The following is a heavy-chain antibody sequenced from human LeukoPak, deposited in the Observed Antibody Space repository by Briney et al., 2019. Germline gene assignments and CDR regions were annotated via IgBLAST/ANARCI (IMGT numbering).Heavy chain of an antibody. CDR1: GGSFSGYY. CDR2: INHSGST. V-gene: IGHV4-34*01. J-gene: IGHJ4*02. D-gene: IGHD6-13*01. Sequence: SETLSLTCAVYGGSFSGYYWSWIRQPPGKGLEWIGEINHSGSTNYNPSPTSRVTISVDTSKNQFSLKLSSVTAADTAVYYCARDGYSSSWYSTYYFDYWGQGTLVTVSS. CDR3: ARDGYSSSWYSTYYFDY.